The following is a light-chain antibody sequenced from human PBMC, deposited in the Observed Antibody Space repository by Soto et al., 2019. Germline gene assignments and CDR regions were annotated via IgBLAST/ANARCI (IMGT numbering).Light chain of an antibody. Sequence: EIQVTQSPYSRSAAVGDRVTITCGASQSIGDFLNWYQQKPGKAPKLLIYAASTLQSGVPSRFSGSGSGTEFTLTISSLQPDDFATYYCQHYNVYPWTFGQGTKVDIK. J-gene: IGKJ1*01. CDR3: QHYNVYPWT. CDR1: QSIGDF. CDR2: AAS. V-gene: IGKV1-39*01.